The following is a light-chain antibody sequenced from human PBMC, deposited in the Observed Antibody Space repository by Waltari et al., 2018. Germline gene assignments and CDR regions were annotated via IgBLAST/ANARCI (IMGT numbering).Light chain of an antibody. J-gene: IGKJ1*01. CDR3: QNHERLPAT. V-gene: IGKV3-20*01. Sequence: EVVLTQSPGTLSLSPGERATLSCRASQSIGKYLVWYQQRPGQAPRLLIYAASTRATGIPDRFSGSGYGTDFSLTISILEPEDFAVYYCQNHERLPATFGQGTKVEIK. CDR2: AAS. CDR1: QSIGKY.